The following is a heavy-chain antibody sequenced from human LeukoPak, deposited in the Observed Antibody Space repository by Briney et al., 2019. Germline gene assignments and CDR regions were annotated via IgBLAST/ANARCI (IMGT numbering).Heavy chain of an antibody. J-gene: IGHJ4*02. D-gene: IGHD6-19*01. CDR1: GFTFSSYW. V-gene: IGHV3-7*01. CDR3: ASLSSGWYGDY. CDR2: IKQDGNEK. Sequence: GGSLRLSCAASGFTFSSYWMSWVRQAPGKGLEWVANIKQDGNEKYHVDSVKGRFTISRDNAKNSLYLQMNSLRAEDTAVYYCASLSSGWYGDYWGQGTLVTVSS.